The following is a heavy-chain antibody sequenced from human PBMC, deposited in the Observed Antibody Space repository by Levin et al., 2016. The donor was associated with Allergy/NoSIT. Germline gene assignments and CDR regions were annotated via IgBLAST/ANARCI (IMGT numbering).Heavy chain of an antibody. V-gene: IGHV4-31*02. CDR3: ARGTAAAGTGWFDP. Sequence: RQAPGKGLEWIGYIYYSGSTYYNPSLKSRVTISVDTSKNQFSLKLSSVTAADTAVYYCARGTAAAGTGWFDPWGQGTLVTVSS. D-gene: IGHD6-13*01. CDR2: IYYSGST. J-gene: IGHJ5*02.